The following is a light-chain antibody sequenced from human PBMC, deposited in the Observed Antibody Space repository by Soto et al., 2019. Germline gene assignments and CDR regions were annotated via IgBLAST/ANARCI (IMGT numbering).Light chain of an antibody. CDR2: DAS. J-gene: IGKJ4*01. CDR1: QSITGN. CDR3: QQYNNWPLT. Sequence: EIVMTQSPATLSVSPGERDTLSCRASQSITGNLTWYQQKPGQTPMLLIYDASTRATGIPARFSGSGSGTEFTLPISSLQSEDFAVYYCQQYNNWPLTFGGGTKVEIK. V-gene: IGKV3-15*01.